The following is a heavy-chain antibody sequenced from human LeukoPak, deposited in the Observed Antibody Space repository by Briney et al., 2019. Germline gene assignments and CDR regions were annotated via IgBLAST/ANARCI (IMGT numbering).Heavy chain of an antibody. CDR3: ASDTYYDILTGYYGMDV. D-gene: IGHD3-9*01. CDR1: GFTFSSYW. Sequence: GGSLRLSCAASGFTFSSYWMHWVRQAPGKGLVWVSRINGDGSSTTYADSVKGRFTISRDNSKNTLYLQMNSLRAEDTAVYYCASDTYYDILTGYYGMDVWGQGTTVTVSS. J-gene: IGHJ6*02. V-gene: IGHV3-74*01. CDR2: INGDGSST.